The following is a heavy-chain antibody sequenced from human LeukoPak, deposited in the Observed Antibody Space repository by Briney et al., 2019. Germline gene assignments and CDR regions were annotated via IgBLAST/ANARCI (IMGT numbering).Heavy chain of an antibody. CDR1: GYTFTSYD. D-gene: IGHD3-22*01. CDR2: TNPNSGNT. V-gene: IGHV1-8*01. J-gene: IGHJ4*02. Sequence: ASVKVSCKAPGYTFTSYDINWVRQATGQGLEWMGWTNPNSGNTGYAQKFQGRVTMTRNTSISTAYMELSSLRSEDTAVYYCATVYDSSGNDYWGQGTLVTVSS. CDR3: ATVYDSSGNDY.